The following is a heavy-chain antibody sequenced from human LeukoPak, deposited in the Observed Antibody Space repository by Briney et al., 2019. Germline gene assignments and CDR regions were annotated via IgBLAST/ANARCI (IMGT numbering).Heavy chain of an antibody. CDR2: IYNGVNT. CDR3: ARSRAFNSGAFDP. Sequence: EASETLSLTCTVSGASVSSGSYWSWIRQPPGKGVEWIAHIYNGVNTNYNPSLKSRVTISVDTSKNQFSLRLNSVTAADTAVYYCARSRAFNSGAFDPWGQGSLVTVSS. V-gene: IGHV4-61*01. CDR1: GASVSSGSY. J-gene: IGHJ5*02. D-gene: IGHD1-26*01.